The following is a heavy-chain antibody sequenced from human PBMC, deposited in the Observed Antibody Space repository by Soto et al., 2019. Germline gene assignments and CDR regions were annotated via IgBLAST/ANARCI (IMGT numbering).Heavy chain of an antibody. J-gene: IGHJ4*02. D-gene: IGHD3-3*01. V-gene: IGHV1-69*13. CDR3: ASGEANYDFWSGYYARWYFDY. Sequence: SVKVSCKASGGTFSSYAISWVRQAPGQGLEWMGGIIPIFGTANYAQKFQGRVTITADESTSTAYMELSSLRSEDTAVYYCASGEANYDFWSGYYARWYFDYWGQGTLVTVS. CDR2: IIPIFGTA. CDR1: GGTFSSYA.